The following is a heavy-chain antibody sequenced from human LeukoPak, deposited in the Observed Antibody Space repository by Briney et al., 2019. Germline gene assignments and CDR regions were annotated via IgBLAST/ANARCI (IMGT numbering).Heavy chain of an antibody. Sequence: PSETLSLTCTVSGGSISSSSYYWGWLRQPPGRGVEWLGSIYYSGSTYYNPSLKSRVTISVKKSKKQFSLKLSSVTAADTAVYYCARGTTVTRWGQGTLVTVSS. CDR1: GGSISSSSYY. D-gene: IGHD4-17*01. CDR3: ARGTTVTR. J-gene: IGHJ4*02. V-gene: IGHV4-39*01. CDR2: IYYSGST.